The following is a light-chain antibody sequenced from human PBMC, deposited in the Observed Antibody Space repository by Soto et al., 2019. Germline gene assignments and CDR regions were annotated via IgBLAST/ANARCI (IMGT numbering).Light chain of an antibody. CDR3: SAYAGSNNFV. V-gene: IGLV2-8*01. Sequence: QAALTQPPSACGYPGQSVTISCTGTSSDVGDNYVSWYQQHLGKAPKLIIYEVSQRPSGVPDRFSGSKSGNTASLTVSGLQTEDEADYYCSAYAGSNNFVFGSGTKVTVL. CDR1: SSDVGDNY. CDR2: EVS. J-gene: IGLJ1*01.